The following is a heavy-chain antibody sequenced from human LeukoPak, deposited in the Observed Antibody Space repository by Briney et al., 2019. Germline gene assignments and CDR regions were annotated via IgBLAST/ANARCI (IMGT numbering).Heavy chain of an antibody. J-gene: IGHJ4*02. D-gene: IGHD3-3*01. Sequence: GGSLRLSCAASGFTLGSANAMTWVRQAPGKGLEWVSLISASGSATSYADSVRGRFAISRDISKTTLFLQMSSLRTEDTAVYYCAKGTLFGVVTSFDFWGQGTLVTVSS. CDR1: GFTLGSANA. CDR3: AKGTLFGVVTSFDF. CDR2: ISASGSAT. V-gene: IGHV3-23*01.